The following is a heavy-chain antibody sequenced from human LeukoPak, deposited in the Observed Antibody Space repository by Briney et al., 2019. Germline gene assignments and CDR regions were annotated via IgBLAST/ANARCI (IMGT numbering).Heavy chain of an antibody. V-gene: IGHV1-2*02. Sequence: ASVKVSCKASGYTFTGYYMHWVRQAPGQGLEWMGWINPNSGGTNYAQKFQGRVTMTRDTSISTAYMELSRLRSDDTAVYYCARDRGSTSSSHYYYYGTDVWGQGTTVTVSS. CDR2: INPNSGGT. CDR1: GYTFTGYY. CDR3: ARDRGSTSSSHYYYYGTDV. D-gene: IGHD2-2*01. J-gene: IGHJ6*02.